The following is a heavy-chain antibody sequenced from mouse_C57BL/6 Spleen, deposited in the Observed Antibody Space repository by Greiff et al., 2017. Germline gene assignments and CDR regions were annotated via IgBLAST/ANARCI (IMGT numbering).Heavy chain of an antibody. J-gene: IGHJ4*01. CDR3: AREEAMDY. CDR1: GYAFSSSW. CDR2: IYPGDGDT. V-gene: IGHV1-82*01. Sequence: VQVVESGPELVKPGASVKISCKASGYAFSSSWMNWVKQRPGKGLEWIGRIYPGDGDTNYNGKFKGKATLTADKSSSTAYMQLSSLTSEDSAVYFCAREEAMDYWGQGTSVTVSS.